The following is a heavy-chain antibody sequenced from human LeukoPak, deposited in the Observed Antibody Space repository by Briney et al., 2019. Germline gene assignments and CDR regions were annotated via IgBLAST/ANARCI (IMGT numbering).Heavy chain of an antibody. J-gene: IGHJ4*02. CDR2: IKQIRNGGTT. Sequence: EGSLRLSCAASGFTFSDAWMTWVRQTPGKGLEWVGRIKQIRNGGTTDYAAPVKGRFTISRDDSINTLYLQMNSLKTEDTAVYYCATGFSATSHDGYWGQGTLVTVSS. D-gene: IGHD1-26*01. V-gene: IGHV3-15*01. CDR1: GFTFSDAW. CDR3: ATGFSATSHDGY.